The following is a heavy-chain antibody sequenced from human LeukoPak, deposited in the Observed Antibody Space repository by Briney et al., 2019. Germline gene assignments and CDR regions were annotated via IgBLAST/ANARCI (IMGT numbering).Heavy chain of an antibody. D-gene: IGHD2-2*01. J-gene: IGHJ4*02. CDR3: TTGKIYCSATSCSDDY. V-gene: IGHV1-24*01. CDR2: FHPEDGET. CDR1: GDTLTALS. Sequence: ASVKVSCMVSGDTLTALSMHWVRQAPGKGLEWMGGFHPEDGETIYAQKFQGRVTMTEDTSTDTAYMELSSLRSDDTAVYYCTTGKIYCSATSCSDDYWGQGTLVTVSS.